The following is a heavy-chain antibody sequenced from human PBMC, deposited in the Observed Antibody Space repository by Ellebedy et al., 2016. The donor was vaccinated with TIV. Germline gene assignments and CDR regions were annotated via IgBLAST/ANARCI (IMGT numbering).Heavy chain of an antibody. CDR2: IYYSVST. Sequence: SETLSLXCTVSGGSISSYYWSWIRQPPGTGLEWIGYIYYSVSTNYNPSLKSRVTMSVDTSKNQFSLKLSSVTAADTVVYYCASGLAVAGTWSWGWFDPWGQGTLVTVSS. CDR1: GGSISSYY. CDR3: ASGLAVAGTWSWGWFDP. D-gene: IGHD6-19*01. J-gene: IGHJ5*02. V-gene: IGHV4-59*12.